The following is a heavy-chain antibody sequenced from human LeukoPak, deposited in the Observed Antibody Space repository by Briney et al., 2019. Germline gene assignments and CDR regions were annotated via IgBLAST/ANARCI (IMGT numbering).Heavy chain of an antibody. J-gene: IGHJ4*02. V-gene: IGHV3-48*03. CDR1: GFTFSSYE. D-gene: IGHD3-3*01. CDR2: ISSSGSTI. Sequence: GGSLRLSCAASGFTFSSYEMNWVRQAPGKGLEWVSYISSSGSTIYYADSVKGRFTISRDNAKNSLYLQMNSLRAEDTAVSYCARDREDFWSGYFRPDYWGQGTLVTVSS. CDR3: ARDREDFWSGYFRPDY.